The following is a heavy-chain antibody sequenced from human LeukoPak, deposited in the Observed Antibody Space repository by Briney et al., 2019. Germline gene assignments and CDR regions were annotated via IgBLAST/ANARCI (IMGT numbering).Heavy chain of an antibody. J-gene: IGHJ4*02. D-gene: IGHD2-2*01. CDR1: GYTFTGYH. CDR3: ARDYCSSTSCLFDY. CDR2: INPNSGDT. V-gene: IGHV1-2*06. Sequence: ASVKVSCRASGYTFTGYHMHWVRQAPGQGLEWMGRINPNSGDTNYAQKFQGRVTMTRDTSISTAYVELSRLRSDDTAVYYCARDYCSSTSCLFDYWGQGTLVTVSS.